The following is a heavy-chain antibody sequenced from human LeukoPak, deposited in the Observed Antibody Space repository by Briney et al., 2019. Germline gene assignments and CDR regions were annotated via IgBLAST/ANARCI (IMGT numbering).Heavy chain of an antibody. Sequence: SETLSLTCAVYGGSFSGYYWSWIRQPPGKGLGWIGEINHSGSTNYNPSLKSRVTISVDTSKNQFSLKLSSVTAADTAVYYCARVGTGGYYYYYMDVWGKGTTVTVSS. J-gene: IGHJ6*03. CDR2: INHSGST. CDR1: GGSFSGYY. CDR3: ARVGTGGYYYYYMDV. V-gene: IGHV4-34*01. D-gene: IGHD2-8*02.